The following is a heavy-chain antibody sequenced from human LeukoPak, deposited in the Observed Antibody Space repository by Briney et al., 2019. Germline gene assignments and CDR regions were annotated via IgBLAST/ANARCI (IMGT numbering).Heavy chain of an antibody. J-gene: IGHJ3*02. V-gene: IGHV4-34*01. Sequence: SETLSLTCAVYGGSFSGYYWSWIRQPPGKGLEWIGEINHSGSTNYNPSLKSRVTISVDTSKNQFSLKLSSVTAADTAVYYCASRDPPSSGWALDAFDIWGQGTMVTVSS. D-gene: IGHD6-19*01. CDR3: ASRDPPSSGWALDAFDI. CDR1: GGSFSGYY. CDR2: INHSGST.